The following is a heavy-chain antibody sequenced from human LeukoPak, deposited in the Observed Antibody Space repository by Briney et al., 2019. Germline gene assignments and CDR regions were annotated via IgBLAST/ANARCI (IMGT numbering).Heavy chain of an antibody. D-gene: IGHD3-22*01. Sequence: KASETLSLTCTVSGASISSYYCTWIRQPPGKGLEWIGYIYSSGSTSYNPSLKSRVTISGDTSKNQFSLKLSSVTAADTAVYYCARLHYDSSGYYYFDHWGQGTLVTVSS. CDR1: GASISSYY. CDR3: ARLHYDSSGYYYFDH. J-gene: IGHJ4*02. CDR2: IYSSGST. V-gene: IGHV4-59*01.